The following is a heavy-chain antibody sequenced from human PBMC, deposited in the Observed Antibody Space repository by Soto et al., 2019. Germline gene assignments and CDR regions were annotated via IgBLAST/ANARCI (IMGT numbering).Heavy chain of an antibody. D-gene: IGHD5-18*01. CDR2: INHSGST. V-gene: IGHV4-34*01. J-gene: IGHJ4*02. Sequence: SETLSLTCAVYGGSFIVYYWSWIRQPPGKGLEWIGEINHSGSTNYNPSLKSRVTISVDTSKNQFSLKLSSVTAADTAVYYCARGLWGGYSYGSVLYYFDYWGQGTLVTVS. CDR3: ARGLWGGYSYGSVLYYFDY. CDR1: GGSFIVYY.